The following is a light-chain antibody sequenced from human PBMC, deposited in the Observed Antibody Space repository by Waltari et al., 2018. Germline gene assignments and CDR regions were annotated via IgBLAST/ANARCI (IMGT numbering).Light chain of an antibody. CDR3: QQYGSSPRT. V-gene: IGKV3-20*01. CDR2: GAS. Sequence: CRASQSVSSGWLAWFQQKPGQAPRLLIFGASRRARGIPDRFRGSGSGTDFTLTISRVDPEDCALYFCQQYGSSPRTFGQGTKVEI. CDR1: QSVSSGW. J-gene: IGKJ1*01.